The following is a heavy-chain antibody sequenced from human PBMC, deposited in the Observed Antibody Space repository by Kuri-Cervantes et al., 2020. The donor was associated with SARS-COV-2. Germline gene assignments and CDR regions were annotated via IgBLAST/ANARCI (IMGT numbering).Heavy chain of an antibody. CDR1: GYTFTSYG. Sequence: ASVKVSCKASGYTFTSYGISWVRQAPGQGLEWMGWISAYNGNTNYAQKFQGRVTITTDESTSTAYMELSSLRSEDTAVYYCASEGSETGIAAIPSAAYFQHWGQGTLVTVSS. J-gene: IGHJ1*01. D-gene: IGHD6-25*01. V-gene: IGHV1-18*01. CDR3: ASEGSETGIAAIPSAAYFQH. CDR2: ISAYNGNT.